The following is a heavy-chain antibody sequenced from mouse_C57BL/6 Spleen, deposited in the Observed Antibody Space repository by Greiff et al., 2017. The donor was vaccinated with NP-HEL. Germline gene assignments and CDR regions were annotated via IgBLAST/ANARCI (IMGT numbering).Heavy chain of an antibody. CDR1: GYTFTSYT. D-gene: IGHD2-12*01. CDR2: INPSSGYT. Sequence: LEESGAELARPGASVKMSCKASGYTFTSYTMHWVKQRPGQGLEWIGYINPSSGYTKYNQKFKDKATLTADKSSSTAYMQLGSLTSEDSAVYYCARTYDGAMDYWGQGTSVTVSS. CDR3: ARTYDGAMDY. J-gene: IGHJ4*01. V-gene: IGHV1-4*01.